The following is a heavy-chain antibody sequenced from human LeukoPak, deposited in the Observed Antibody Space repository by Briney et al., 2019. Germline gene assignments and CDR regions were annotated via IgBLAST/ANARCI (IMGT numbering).Heavy chain of an antibody. D-gene: IGHD3-3*01. Sequence: YPSETLSLTCTISSVSIDNFYWSWLRQPAGHGLEWIGQIYFSGNTKYNPSLKSRVTISVDRSENQCSLKLSSVTAADTAVYFCARHLWSEYHKFDYWGQGTLVTVSS. CDR2: IYFSGNT. CDR3: ARHLWSEYHKFDY. V-gene: IGHV4-59*01. CDR1: SVSIDNFY. J-gene: IGHJ4*02.